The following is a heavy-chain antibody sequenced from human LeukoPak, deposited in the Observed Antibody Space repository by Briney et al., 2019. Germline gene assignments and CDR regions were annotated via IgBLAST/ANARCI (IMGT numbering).Heavy chain of an antibody. V-gene: IGHV3-7*03. CDR1: GFIFSNYW. CDR2: IQLDGSQE. D-gene: IGHD6-6*01. CDR3: ARAGYRAALDY. J-gene: IGHJ4*02. Sequence: PGGSLRLSCAASGFIFSNYWMSWVRQAPGKGLEWVANIQLDGSQEYYVDSVKGRFTISRDNAKNSLCLQMNSLRAEDTAAYYCARAGYRAALDYWGQGTLVTVSS.